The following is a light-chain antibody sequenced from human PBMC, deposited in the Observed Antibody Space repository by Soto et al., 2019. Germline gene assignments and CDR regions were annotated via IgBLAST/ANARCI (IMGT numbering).Light chain of an antibody. CDR3: SSYTSTSTLSV. CDR1: ISDIGAYNY. J-gene: IGLJ1*01. Sequence: QALLTQAASVSGSRGQSITISCIGTISDIGAYNYVSWYQQHPGKVPKLMIYEVTNRPSGLSNRFSGSKYGNTASLTISGLQAEDEADYFCSSYTSTSTLSVFGTGTKVTVL. CDR2: EVT. V-gene: IGLV2-14*01.